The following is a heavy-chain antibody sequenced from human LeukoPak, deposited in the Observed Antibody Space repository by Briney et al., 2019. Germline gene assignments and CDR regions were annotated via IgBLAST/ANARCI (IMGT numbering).Heavy chain of an antibody. CDR1: GFTFSSYW. CDR3: YGANAEH. D-gene: IGHD4-23*01. Sequence: GSLRLSCAASGFTFSSYWMHWVGQAPRKGLVWVSGTNTDGSSTMYADSVKGRFTIARDNAKNTLYLQMNSLRAEDTAVYYCYGANAEHWGQGTLVTVSS. V-gene: IGHV3-74*03. CDR2: TNTDGSST. J-gene: IGHJ1*01.